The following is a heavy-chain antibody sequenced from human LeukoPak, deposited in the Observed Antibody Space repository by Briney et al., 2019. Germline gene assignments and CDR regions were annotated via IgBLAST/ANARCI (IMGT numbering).Heavy chain of an antibody. CDR2: INSDGSST. J-gene: IGHJ4*02. V-gene: IGHV3-74*01. CDR3: ARGLAARRPVDY. Sequence: HSGGPLRLSCAASGFTFSSYWMHWVRQAPGKGLVWVSRINSDGSSTSYADSVKGRFTISRDSAKNTLYLQMNSLRAEDTAVYYCARGLAARRPVDYWGQGTLVTVSS. D-gene: IGHD6-6*01. CDR1: GFTFSSYW.